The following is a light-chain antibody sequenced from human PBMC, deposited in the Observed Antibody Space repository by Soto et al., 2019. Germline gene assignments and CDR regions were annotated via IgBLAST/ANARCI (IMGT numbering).Light chain of an antibody. V-gene: IGLV2-14*03. CDR2: EVS. CDR1: SSDIGGYKD. CDR3: CSYRSGTSPYYV. Sequence: QSALAQPDSVSGSPGQSITISCTGTSSDIGGYKDVSWYQQHPGKAPQVLIFEVSYRPYGISNRFSGSKSGNVASLTISGLQAEDEADYYCCSYRSGTSPYYVFGTGTKVTVL. J-gene: IGLJ1*01.